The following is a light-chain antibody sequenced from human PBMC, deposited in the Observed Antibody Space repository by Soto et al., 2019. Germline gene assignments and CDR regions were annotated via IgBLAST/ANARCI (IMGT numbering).Light chain of an antibody. CDR2: GAS. CDR3: QQYCSSPQT. V-gene: IGKV3-20*01. CDR1: QSVSSSY. Sequence: EIVLTQSPCTLSLSPGERATLSCRASQSVSSSYLAWYQQKPVQAPRLLLYGASSRATGIPDRFSGSGSGTDFTLTISRLEPEDFAVYYWQQYCSSPQTVGQGTKVEIK. J-gene: IGKJ1*01.